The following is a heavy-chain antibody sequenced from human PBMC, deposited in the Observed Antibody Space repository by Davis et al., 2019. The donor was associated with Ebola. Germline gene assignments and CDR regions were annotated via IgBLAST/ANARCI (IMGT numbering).Heavy chain of an antibody. CDR3: ARVSGPATIFPVGDAFDT. Sequence: SVKVSCKASGFTFTAYYIHWVRQAPGQGLEWMGRTNVNTGGTNYAQNFQGRVNMVRDTSITTAYMERSRLTSDDTALYYCARVSGPATIFPVGDAFDTWGQGTMVTVSS. J-gene: IGHJ3*02. D-gene: IGHD2-2*01. V-gene: IGHV1-2*06. CDR2: TNVNTGGT. CDR1: GFTFTAYY.